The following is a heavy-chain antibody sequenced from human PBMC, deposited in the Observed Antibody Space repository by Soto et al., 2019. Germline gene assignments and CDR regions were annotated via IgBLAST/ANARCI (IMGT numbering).Heavy chain of an antibody. D-gene: IGHD6-19*01. CDR3: ARGRLVAVTGLLRN. V-gene: IGHV1-18*01. J-gene: IGHJ4*02. CDR1: GYPFTSYG. CDR2: ISAYDDKT. Sequence: QVQLVQSGAEVKKPGASVKISCKTSGYPFTSYGINWVRQAPGQGPEWRGWISAYDDKTIYSQKFQGRVTLTADTSTTTAYMELRGLRFDVAAVYYCARGRLVAVTGLLRNWGQGTLVTVSS.